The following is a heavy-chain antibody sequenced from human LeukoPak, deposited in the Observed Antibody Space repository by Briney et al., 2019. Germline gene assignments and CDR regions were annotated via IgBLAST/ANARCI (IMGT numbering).Heavy chain of an antibody. D-gene: IGHD6-25*01. J-gene: IGHJ5*02. CDR3: ARTGYSSEGGNWFDP. V-gene: IGHV4-39*07. CDR2: INHSGST. CDR1: GGSISSSSYY. Sequence: SETLSLTCTVSGGSISSSSYYWGWIRQPPGKGLEWIGEINHSGSTNYNPSLKSRVTISVDTSKNQFSLKLSSVTAADTAVYYCARTGYSSEGGNWFDPWGQGTLVTVSS.